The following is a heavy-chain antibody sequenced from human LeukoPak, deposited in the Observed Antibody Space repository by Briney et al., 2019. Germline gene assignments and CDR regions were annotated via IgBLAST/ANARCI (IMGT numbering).Heavy chain of an antibody. CDR2: IKPSGGST. CDR1: GYTFTSYY. Sequence: ASVKVSCKASGYTFTSYYMHWVRQAPGQGLEWMGIIKPSGGSTSYAQKFQGRVTMTRDMSTSTVYMELSSLRSEDTAVYYCARGITMVRGDRSVDYWGQGTLVTVSS. CDR3: ARGITMVRGDRSVDY. V-gene: IGHV1-46*01. J-gene: IGHJ4*02. D-gene: IGHD3-10*01.